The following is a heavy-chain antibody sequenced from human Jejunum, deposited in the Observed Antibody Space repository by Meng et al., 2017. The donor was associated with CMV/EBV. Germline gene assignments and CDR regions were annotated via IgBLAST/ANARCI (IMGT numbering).Heavy chain of an antibody. V-gene: IGHV4-39*07. CDR3: ARDSGDGPYGMDV. Sequence: GGSITSPNHYWGWIRQPPGKGLEWIGNIFYRGNTYYNPSLMSRVTISIDTSKNQFSLNLSSVTAADTAVYYCARDSGDGPYGMDVWGQGTTVTVSS. CDR2: IFYRGNT. CDR1: GGSITSPNHY. D-gene: IGHD5-24*01. J-gene: IGHJ6*02.